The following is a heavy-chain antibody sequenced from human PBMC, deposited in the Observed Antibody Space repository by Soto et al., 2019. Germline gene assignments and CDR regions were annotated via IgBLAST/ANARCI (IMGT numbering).Heavy chain of an antibody. CDR2: ISDSGVRT. J-gene: IGHJ6*04. Sequence: EVQVLESGGGLVQPGGSLRLSCAASGFTFSNYAMSWVRQAPGKGLEWVSAISDSGVRTYYADSVKGRFTISRDNSKNSLYLQMNRLRAEDTAVYYCANWGLDIWGKGTTVTVTS. D-gene: IGHD7-27*01. CDR1: GFTFSNYA. V-gene: IGHV3-23*01. CDR3: ANWGLDI.